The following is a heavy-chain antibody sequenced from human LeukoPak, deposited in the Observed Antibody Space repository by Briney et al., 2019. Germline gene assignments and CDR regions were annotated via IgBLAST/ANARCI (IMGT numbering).Heavy chain of an antibody. CDR1: GYTFTSYG. D-gene: IGHD3-10*01. CDR3: ARTFRGVISEPENWFDP. J-gene: IGHJ5*02. CDR2: ISAYNGNA. V-gene: IGHV1-18*01. Sequence: WASVKVSCKASGYTFTSYGISWVRQAPGQGLEWMGWISAYNGNANYAQKLQGRVTMTTDTSTSTAYMELRSLRSDDTAVYYCARTFRGVISEPENWFDPWGQGTLVTVSS.